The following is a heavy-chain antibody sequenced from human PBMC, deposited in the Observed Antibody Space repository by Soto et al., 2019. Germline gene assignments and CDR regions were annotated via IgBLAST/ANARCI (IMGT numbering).Heavy chain of an antibody. V-gene: IGHV1-3*01. Sequence: ASLKVSCKSYRSTFTIYAMHWVRQDPGQRLEWMGWINAGNGNTKYSQKFQGRVTITRDTSASTAYMELSSLRSEDTAVYYCARDSYYDSSGIFDYWGQGTLVT. D-gene: IGHD3-22*01. CDR2: INAGNGNT. CDR1: RSTFTIYA. CDR3: ARDSYYDSSGIFDY. J-gene: IGHJ4*02.